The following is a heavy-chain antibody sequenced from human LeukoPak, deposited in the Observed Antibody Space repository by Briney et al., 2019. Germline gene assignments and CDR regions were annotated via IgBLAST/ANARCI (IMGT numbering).Heavy chain of an antibody. D-gene: IGHD6-25*01. CDR3: ASPTAGDEGGYLQH. Sequence: SETLSLTCTISGGSISIYYWGWIRQPPGKGLEWIGSIYYSGSTFYNPSLKSRVTISVDTSKNQFSLKLSSVTAADTAVYYCASPTAGDEGGYLQHWGQGTLATVSS. CDR2: IYYSGST. V-gene: IGHV4-39*01. J-gene: IGHJ1*01. CDR1: GGSISIYY.